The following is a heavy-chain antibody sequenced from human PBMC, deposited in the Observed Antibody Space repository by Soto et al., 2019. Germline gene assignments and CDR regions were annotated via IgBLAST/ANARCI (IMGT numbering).Heavy chain of an antibody. D-gene: IGHD6-6*01. Sequence: QVQLQESGPGLVKPSQTLSLTCTVSGGSISSGGYYWSWIRQHPGKGLEWIGYIYYSGSTYYNPSLKRRVTISVDTSKNQSSRKLSSVTAADTAVYYCARVGGSSIAALSIDYWGQGILVTVSS. CDR1: GGSISSGGYY. V-gene: IGHV4-31*03. CDR2: IYYSGST. CDR3: ARVGGSSIAALSIDY. J-gene: IGHJ4*02.